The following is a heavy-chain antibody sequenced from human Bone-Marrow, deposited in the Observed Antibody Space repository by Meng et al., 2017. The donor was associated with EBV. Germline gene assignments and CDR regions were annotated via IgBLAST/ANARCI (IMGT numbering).Heavy chain of an antibody. J-gene: IGHJ4*02. Sequence: QVQRVRSGAEVKKPGASVKVSCKASGYTFTGHYMHGVRQAPGQGLEWMGRIDPNSGGADYAQKFQGGVTMTRDTSISTFYMELSRLTSDDTAVYFCARASDYGNDLDYWGQGTLVTVSS. CDR2: IDPNSGGA. CDR1: GYTFTGHY. CDR3: ARASDYGNDLDY. V-gene: IGHV1-2*06. D-gene: IGHD4-11*01.